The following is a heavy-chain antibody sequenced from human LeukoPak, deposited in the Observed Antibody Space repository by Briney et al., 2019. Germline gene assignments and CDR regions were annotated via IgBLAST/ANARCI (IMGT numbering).Heavy chain of an antibody. CDR2: INPNSGGT. D-gene: IGHD6-19*01. Sequence: ASVKVSCKASGYTFSNYDINWVRQATGQGLEWMGWINPNSGGTNYAQKFQGRVTMTRDTSISTAYMELSRLRSDDTAVYYCARGGQYSSGWYFDYWGQGTLVTVSS. J-gene: IGHJ4*02. V-gene: IGHV1-2*02. CDR3: ARGGQYSSGWYFDY. CDR1: GYTFSNYD.